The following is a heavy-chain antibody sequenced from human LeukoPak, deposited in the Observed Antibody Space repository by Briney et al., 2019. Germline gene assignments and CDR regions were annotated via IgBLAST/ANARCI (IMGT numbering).Heavy chain of an antibody. D-gene: IGHD3-10*01. V-gene: IGHV4-34*01. CDR3: ARHVVGIGEFVFDY. J-gene: IGHJ4*02. Sequence: SETLSLTCAVYGGSFSGYYWSWIRQPPGKGLGWIGEINHSGSTNYNPSLKSRVTISVDASKNQFFLKLCSVTAADTAVYYCARHVVGIGEFVFDYWGQGNLVTVSS. CDR2: INHSGST. CDR1: GGSFSGYY.